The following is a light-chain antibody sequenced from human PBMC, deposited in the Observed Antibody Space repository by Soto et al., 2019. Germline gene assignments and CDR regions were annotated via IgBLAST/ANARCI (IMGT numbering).Light chain of an antibody. J-gene: IGKJ4*01. V-gene: IGKV3-15*01. Sequence: EIVMTQSPATLSLSPGERATLSCRASQSVFNNLAWYQPRPGQAPRLLIFSASTRATGIPVRFSGTGSGTEFTLTISSVQSEDFAVYYCQQYYNWPPLTFGGGTKVEIK. CDR1: QSVFNN. CDR2: SAS. CDR3: QQYYNWPPLT.